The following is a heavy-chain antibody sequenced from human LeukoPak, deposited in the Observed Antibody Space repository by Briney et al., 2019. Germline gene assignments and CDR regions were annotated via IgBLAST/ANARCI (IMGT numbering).Heavy chain of an antibody. Sequence: GRSLRLSCAASGFTFDDYAMHWVRQAPGKGLEWVSGISWNSGSIGYADSVKGRFTISRDNAKNSLYLQMNSLRAEDTALYYCAKGSNTWPSLFDYWGQGTLVTVSS. V-gene: IGHV3-9*01. CDR2: ISWNSGSI. CDR3: AKGSNTWPSLFDY. CDR1: GFTFDDYA. D-gene: IGHD2-2*02. J-gene: IGHJ4*02.